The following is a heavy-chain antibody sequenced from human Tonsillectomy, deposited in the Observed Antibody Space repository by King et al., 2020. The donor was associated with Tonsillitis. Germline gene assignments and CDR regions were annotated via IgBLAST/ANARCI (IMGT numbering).Heavy chain of an antibody. CDR1: GFTFSRFD. D-gene: IGHD6-6*01. V-gene: IGHV3-30*18. CDR3: AKFHRPGTFGLLAASAPYYYYGVDV. Sequence: VQLVESGGGVVQPGRSLRLSCAPSGFTFSRFDVHWLRQAPGKGLEWAIFTPYAGSERDYADSVKGRFTFSRDNSKNTLFVQMNSLGGDDTAVAVHYCAKFHRPGTFGLLAASAPYYYYGVDVWGEGPTDRVSS. J-gene: IGHJ6*04. CDR2: TPYAGSER.